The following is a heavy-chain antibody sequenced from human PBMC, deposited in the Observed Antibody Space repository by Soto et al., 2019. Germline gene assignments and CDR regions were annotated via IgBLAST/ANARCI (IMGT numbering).Heavy chain of an antibody. Sequence: GGSLRLSCAASGFTFISYEMNWVRQAPGKGLEWVSYISSSGSTIYYADSVKGRFTISRDNAKNSLYLQMNSLRAEDTAVYYCARDPYSSSWPNYYCYYGMDVWGQGTTVTVSS. D-gene: IGHD6-13*01. J-gene: IGHJ6*02. CDR1: GFTFISYE. CDR3: ARDPYSSSWPNYYCYYGMDV. V-gene: IGHV3-48*03. CDR2: ISSSGSTI.